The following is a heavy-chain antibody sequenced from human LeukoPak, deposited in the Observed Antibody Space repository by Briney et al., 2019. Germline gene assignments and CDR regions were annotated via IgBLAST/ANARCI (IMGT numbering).Heavy chain of an antibody. D-gene: IGHD1-26*01. CDR1: GFTFSSYS. CDR2: ISSSSSYI. Sequence: GGSLRLSCAASGFTFSSYSMNWVRQAAGKGLEWVSSISSSSSYIYYADSVKGRFTLSRDNSKNTLFLQLNSLRAEDTAVYYCAKVGATTTFDYWGQGTLVTVSS. CDR3: AKVGATTTFDY. J-gene: IGHJ4*02. V-gene: IGHV3-21*01.